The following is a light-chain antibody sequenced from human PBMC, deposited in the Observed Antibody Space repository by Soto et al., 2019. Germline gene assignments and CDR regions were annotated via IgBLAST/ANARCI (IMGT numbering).Light chain of an antibody. Sequence: TQSPGTLSLSPGERATLSCRASQSFSSSYLVWYQQKPGKVPKLLIYDASTLESGVPSTFGGSGSGTEFTLTISSLQPEDFATYFCQQYNSYPYTFGQGTKLEI. CDR2: DAS. V-gene: IGKV1-5*01. CDR3: QQYNSYPYT. J-gene: IGKJ2*01. CDR1: QSFSSS.